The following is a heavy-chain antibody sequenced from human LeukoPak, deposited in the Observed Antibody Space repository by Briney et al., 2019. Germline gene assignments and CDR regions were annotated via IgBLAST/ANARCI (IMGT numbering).Heavy chain of an antibody. V-gene: IGHV3-48*03. CDR2: ISNRDKDT. Sequence: PGGSLRLSCAASGFSFSSFKMTWARQAPGKGLEWVSYISNRDKDTNYADSVKGRFTISRDNAKNSLYLQMNSLRAEDTAVYYCAREGLGYGDFDYWGQGTLVTVSS. CDR3: AREGLGYGDFDY. CDR1: GFSFSSFK. J-gene: IGHJ4*02. D-gene: IGHD5-18*01.